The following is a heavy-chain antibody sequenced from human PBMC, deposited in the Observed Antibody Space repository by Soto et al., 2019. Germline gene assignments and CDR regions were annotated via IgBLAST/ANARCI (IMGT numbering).Heavy chain of an antibody. CDR2: ISGSGGST. D-gene: IGHD6-13*01. CDR1: GFTFSSYA. Sequence: GGSLRLSCAVSGFTFSSYAMSWVRQAPGKGLEWVSAISGSGGSTYYAASVKGRFTISRDNSKNTLYLQMKSLRAEDTAVYYCAKDGPIAAAGTPGYYYYGMDVWGQGTTVTVSS. CDR3: AKDGPIAAAGTPGYYYYGMDV. V-gene: IGHV3-23*01. J-gene: IGHJ6*02.